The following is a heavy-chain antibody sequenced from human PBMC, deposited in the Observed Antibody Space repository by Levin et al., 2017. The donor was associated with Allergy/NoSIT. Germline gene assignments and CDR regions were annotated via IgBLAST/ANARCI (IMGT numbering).Heavy chain of an antibody. D-gene: IGHD3-10*01. CDR1: GFSFSRYA. Sequence: PGGSLRLSCAASGFSFSRYALHWVRQAPGKGLEYVSAISANGVGTYYANSVKGRFIISRDNSKNTLYLQMGSLRAEDMAVYYCARDASSGVYDYWGQGTLVTVSS. J-gene: IGHJ4*02. V-gene: IGHV3-64*01. CDR3: ARDASSGVYDY. CDR2: ISANGVGT.